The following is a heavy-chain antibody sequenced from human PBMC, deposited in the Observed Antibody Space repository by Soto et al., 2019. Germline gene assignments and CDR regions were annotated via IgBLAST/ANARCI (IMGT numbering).Heavy chain of an antibody. D-gene: IGHD1-26*01. CDR2: ISGSGGST. Sequence: PGGSLRLSCAASGFTFSTYAMSWVRQAPGRGLEWVSAISGSGGSTYYADSVKGRFTISRDNSKNTLYLQMNSLRAEDTAVYYCAGRVGATNYGMDVWGQGTTVTVSS. V-gene: IGHV3-23*01. CDR3: AGRVGATNYGMDV. J-gene: IGHJ6*02. CDR1: GFTFSTYA.